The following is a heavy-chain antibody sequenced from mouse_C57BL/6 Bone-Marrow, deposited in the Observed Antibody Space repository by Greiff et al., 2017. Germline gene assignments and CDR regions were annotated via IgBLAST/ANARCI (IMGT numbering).Heavy chain of an antibody. J-gene: IGHJ1*03. CDR3: AITTVVATRDWYFDV. D-gene: IGHD1-1*01. CDR1: GYTFTSYW. V-gene: IGHV1-69*01. CDR2: IDPSDSYT. Sequence: VQLQQPGAELVMPGASVKLSCKASGYTFTSYWMHWVKQRPGQGLEWIGEIDPSDSYTNYNQKFKGKSTLTVEKSSSTAYMQRSSLTSEDSAVYYCAITTVVATRDWYFDVWGTGTTVTGSS.